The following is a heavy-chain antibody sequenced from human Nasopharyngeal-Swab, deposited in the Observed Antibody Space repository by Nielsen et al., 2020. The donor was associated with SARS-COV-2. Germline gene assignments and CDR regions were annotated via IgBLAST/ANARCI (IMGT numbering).Heavy chain of an antibody. D-gene: IGHD3-22*01. Sequence: GGSLRLSCAASGFTFSSYAMHWVRQDPGKGLEWVAVISYDGSNKYYADSVRGRFTISRDNSKNTLYLQMNSLRAEDTAVYYCARAGGRYYDSGGYYYLASAFDIWGQGTMVTVSS. CDR3: ARAGGRYYDSGGYYYLASAFDI. CDR2: ISYDGSNK. V-gene: IGHV3-30-3*01. J-gene: IGHJ3*02. CDR1: GFTFSSYA.